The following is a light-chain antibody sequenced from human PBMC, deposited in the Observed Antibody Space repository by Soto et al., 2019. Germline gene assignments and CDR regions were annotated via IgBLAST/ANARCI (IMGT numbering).Light chain of an antibody. J-gene: IGKJ4*01. CDR2: GAS. CDR1: QSVSSSY. Sequence: EIVLTQSPGTLSLSPGERATLSCRASQSVSSSYLAWYQQKPGQAPRLLIYGASSRATGIPDRFSGSGSGTDFTLTISRLEPEDSAVYYCHQRSKWPLTFGGGTKVDIK. CDR3: HQRSKWPLT. V-gene: IGKV3D-20*02.